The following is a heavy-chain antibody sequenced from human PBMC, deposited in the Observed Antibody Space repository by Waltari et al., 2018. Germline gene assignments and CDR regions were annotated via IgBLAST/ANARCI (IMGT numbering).Heavy chain of an antibody. J-gene: IGHJ5*02. Sequence: QLQLQESGPGLVKPSETLSLTCTVSGGSISSSSYYWGWIRQPPGKGLEWIGSIYYSGSTYYNPSLKSRVTMSVDTSKSQFSLKLSSVTAADTAVYYCARRDGYSYATSGWFDPWGQGTLVIVSS. CDR2: IYYSGST. CDR1: GGSISSSSYY. V-gene: IGHV4-39*01. CDR3: ARRDGYSYATSGWFDP. D-gene: IGHD5-18*01.